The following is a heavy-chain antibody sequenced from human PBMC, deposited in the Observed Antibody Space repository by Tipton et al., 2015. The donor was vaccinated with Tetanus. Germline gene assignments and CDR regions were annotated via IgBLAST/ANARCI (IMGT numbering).Heavy chain of an antibody. Sequence: LRLSRTVSGGSISSGGHYWSWIRQHPGKGLEWIGDIYYSGTTDYNPSLKSRVTISVDTAKNQFSLKLKSVTAADTAVYYCARDQARGARGWNYFDYWGQGTLVTVSS. CDR3: ARDQARGARGWNYFDY. CDR1: GGSISSGGHY. D-gene: IGHD1-26*01. J-gene: IGHJ4*02. CDR2: IYYSGTT. V-gene: IGHV4-31*03.